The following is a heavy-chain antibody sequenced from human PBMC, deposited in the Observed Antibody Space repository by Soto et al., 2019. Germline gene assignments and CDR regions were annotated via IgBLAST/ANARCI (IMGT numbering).Heavy chain of an antibody. J-gene: IGHJ4*02. V-gene: IGHV3-7*01. CDR1: GFTFSSYW. CDR2: IKQDGSEK. Sequence: GGSLRLSCAASGFTFSSYWMSWVRQAPGKGLEWVANIKQDGSEKYYVDSVKGRFTISRDNAKNSLYLQMNSLRAEDTAVYYCARDRGTMIVVVDYFDYWGQGTLVTVSS. CDR3: ARDRGTMIVVVDYFDY. D-gene: IGHD3-22*01.